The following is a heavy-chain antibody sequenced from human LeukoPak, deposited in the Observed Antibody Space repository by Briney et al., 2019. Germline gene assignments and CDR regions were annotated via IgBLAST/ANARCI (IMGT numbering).Heavy chain of an antibody. Sequence: SETLSLTCTVSGGSISSYYWSWIRQPPGKGLEWIGYIYYSGSTNYNPSLKSRVTISVDTSKNQFSLKLSSVTAADTAVYYCARGLGYTMPQGYWGQGTLVTVSS. CDR3: ARGLGYTMPQGY. CDR2: IYYSGST. J-gene: IGHJ4*02. CDR1: GGSISSYY. V-gene: IGHV4-59*01. D-gene: IGHD2-2*01.